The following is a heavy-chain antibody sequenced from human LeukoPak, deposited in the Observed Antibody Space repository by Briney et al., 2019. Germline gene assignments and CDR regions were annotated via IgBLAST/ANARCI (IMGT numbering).Heavy chain of an antibody. J-gene: IGHJ4*02. Sequence: ASVKVSCKASGYTFTGYYLHWVRQAPGQGLEWVGWINPNSGVTNYAQKFQGRVSMTSDTSISTVYMELSRLRSDDTAVYYCSREDYRGQGTLVTVSS. V-gene: IGHV1-2*02. CDR1: GYTFTGYY. CDR2: INPNSGVT. CDR3: SREDY.